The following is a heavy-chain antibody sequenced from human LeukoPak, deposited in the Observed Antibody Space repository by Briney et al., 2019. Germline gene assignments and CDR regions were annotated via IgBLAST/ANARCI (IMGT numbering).Heavy chain of an antibody. CDR3: AKVAVSGGRAYRVGLGY. Sequence: GGSLRLSCAASGFTFSSYSMNWVRQAPGKGLEWVSAISGSGGSTYYADSVKGRFTISRDNSKNTLYLQMNSLRAEDTAVYYCAKVAVSGGRAYRVGLGYWGQGTLVTVSS. CDR2: ISGSGGST. J-gene: IGHJ4*02. CDR1: GFTFSSYS. D-gene: IGHD2-15*01. V-gene: IGHV3-23*01.